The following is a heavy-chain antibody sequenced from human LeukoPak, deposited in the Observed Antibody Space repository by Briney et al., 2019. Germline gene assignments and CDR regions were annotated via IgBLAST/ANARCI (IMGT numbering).Heavy chain of an antibody. CDR1: GGSVSSGSYY. CDR2: IYYSGST. J-gene: IGHJ4*02. D-gene: IGHD6-13*01. CDR3: ARESSWYYFDY. Sequence: PSETLSLTCTVSGGSVSSGSYYWSWIRQPPGKGLEWIGYIYYSGSTNYNPSLKSRVTISVDTSKNQFSLKLSSVTVADTAVYYCARESSWYYFDYWGQGTLVTVSS. V-gene: IGHV4-61*01.